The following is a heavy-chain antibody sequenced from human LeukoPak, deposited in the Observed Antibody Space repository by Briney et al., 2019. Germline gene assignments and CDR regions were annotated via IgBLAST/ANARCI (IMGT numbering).Heavy chain of an antibody. CDR3: ATAGYSNGWYSFDF. CDR1: GFTFSSYD. V-gene: IGHV3-13*04. Sequence: GGSLRLSCAASGFTFSSYDLHWVRQATGMGLEWASAIGTAGDTYYPGSVKGRFTISRENAKNSFYLQMNSLRAGDTAVYYCATAGYSNGWYSFDFWGQGTLVTVSS. CDR2: IGTAGDT. D-gene: IGHD6-19*01. J-gene: IGHJ4*02.